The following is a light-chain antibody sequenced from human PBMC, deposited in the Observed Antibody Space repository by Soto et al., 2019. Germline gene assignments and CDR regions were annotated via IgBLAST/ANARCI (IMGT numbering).Light chain of an antibody. Sequence: SRDPRTLSSSVHDKLSIPCRSIQTISTWMAWYQQKPGKAPKLLVYDASTLQSGVTSRFSGSGSGTEFTLIISGLQPDDPATYYCKQYTNTNNPSMLGHGSKVDFK. V-gene: IGKV1-5*01. CDR2: DAS. CDR1: QTISTW. J-gene: IGKJ1*01. CDR3: KQYTNTNNPSM.